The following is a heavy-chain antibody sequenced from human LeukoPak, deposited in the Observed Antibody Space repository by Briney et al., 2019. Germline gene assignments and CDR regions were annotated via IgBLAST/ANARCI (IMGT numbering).Heavy chain of an antibody. CDR3: AKVEKRGYYYYMDV. J-gene: IGHJ6*03. Sequence: ASVKVSCKASGYTFTSYGISWVRQAPGQGLEWMGWISAYNGNTNYAQKLQGRVTITTDESTSTAYMELSSLRSEDTAVYYCAKVEKRGYYYYMDVWGKGTTVTVSS. CDR2: ISAYNGNT. V-gene: IGHV1-18*01. CDR1: GYTFTSYG.